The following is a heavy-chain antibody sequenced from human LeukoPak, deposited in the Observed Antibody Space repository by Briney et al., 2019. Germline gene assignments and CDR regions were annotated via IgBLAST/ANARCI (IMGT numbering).Heavy chain of an antibody. J-gene: IGHJ4*02. D-gene: IGHD5-18*01. CDR3: ARPPTAMVTVGIDY. CDR1: GFTFSSYG. Sequence: GGSLRLSCAASGFTFSSYGMHWVRQAPCKGLEWVAVIWYDGNNRNYADSVKGRFTISRDNSKNTLYLQMSSLRAEDTAVYYCARPPTAMVTVGIDYWGQGTLVTVSS. CDR2: IWYDGNNR. V-gene: IGHV3-33*01.